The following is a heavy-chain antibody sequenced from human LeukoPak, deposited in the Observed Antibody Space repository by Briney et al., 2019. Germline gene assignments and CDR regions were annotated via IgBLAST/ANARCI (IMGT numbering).Heavy chain of an antibody. Sequence: GGSLRLSCLASGFAFSTYAMHWVRQAPGKGLEWVSAISGDSRTTYYTDSAKGRFTISRDNSKYTSYLQLNSLRAEDTAVYYCARKLLHYDRDGPSFDYWGQGTLVTVSS. CDR2: ISGDSRTT. CDR3: ARKLLHYDRDGPSFDY. V-gene: IGHV3-23*01. D-gene: IGHD3-22*01. J-gene: IGHJ4*02. CDR1: GFAFSTYA.